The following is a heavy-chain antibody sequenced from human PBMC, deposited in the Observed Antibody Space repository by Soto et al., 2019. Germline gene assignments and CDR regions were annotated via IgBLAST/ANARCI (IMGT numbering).Heavy chain of an antibody. CDR1: GFTFSSYS. V-gene: IGHV3-21*01. CDR2: ISSSSSYI. CDR3: ARDPLHSSGWHRRDYYYYYMDV. D-gene: IGHD6-19*01. J-gene: IGHJ6*03. Sequence: GGSLRLSCAASGFTFSSYSMNWVRQAPGKGLEWVSSISSSSSYIYYADSVKGRFTISRDNAKNSLYLQMNSLRAEDTAVYYCARDPLHSSGWHRRDYYYYYMDVWGKGTTVTVSS.